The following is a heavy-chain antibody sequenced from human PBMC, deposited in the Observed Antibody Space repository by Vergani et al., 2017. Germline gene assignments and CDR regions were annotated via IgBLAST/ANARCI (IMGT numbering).Heavy chain of an antibody. Sequence: QVQLVQSGAEVKKPGASVKVSCKASGYTFTSYYMHWVRQAPGQGLEWMGIINPSGGSTSYAQKFQGRVTMTRDTSTSTVYMELSSLRSEETAVYYCAGGGDIVGVTVHLGYWGQGTLVTVSS. CDR3: AGGGDIVGVTVHLGY. CDR1: GYTFTSYY. V-gene: IGHV1-46*01. D-gene: IGHD2-21*02. J-gene: IGHJ4*02. CDR2: INPSGGST.